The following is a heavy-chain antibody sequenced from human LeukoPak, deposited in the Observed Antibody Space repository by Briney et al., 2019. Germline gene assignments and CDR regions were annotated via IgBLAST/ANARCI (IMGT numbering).Heavy chain of an antibody. D-gene: IGHD5-18*01. CDR3: ARRGYSYGLFDY. V-gene: IGHV1-69*13. CDR2: IIPIFGTA. Sequence: AASVKVSCKASGYTFTSYGISWVRQAPGQGLEWMGGIIPIFGTANYAQKFQGRVTITADESTSTAYMELSSLRSEDTAVYYCARRGYSYGLFDYWGQGTLVTVSS. CDR1: GYTFTSYG. J-gene: IGHJ4*02.